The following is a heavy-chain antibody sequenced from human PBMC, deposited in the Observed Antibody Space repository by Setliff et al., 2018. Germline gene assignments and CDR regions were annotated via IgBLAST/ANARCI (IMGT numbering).Heavy chain of an antibody. J-gene: IGHJ3*02. CDR2: IYYSGST. CDR3: ARGKIRTTMIVVPTGGAFDI. D-gene: IGHD3-22*01. V-gene: IGHV4-39*02. Sequence: ETLSLTCTVSGGSISSGNYYWGWIRQPPGKGLEWIGSIYYSGSTYYNPSLKSRVTISVDTSKNHFSLKLSSVTAADTAVYYCARGKIRTTMIVVPTGGAFDIWGQGTMVTVSS. CDR1: GGSISSGNYY.